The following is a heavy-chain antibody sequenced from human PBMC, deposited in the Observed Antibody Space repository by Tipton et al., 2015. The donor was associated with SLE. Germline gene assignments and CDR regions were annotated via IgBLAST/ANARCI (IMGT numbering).Heavy chain of an antibody. CDR2: IDHSGST. CDR1: GGSISSDDYY. Sequence: TLSLTCTVSGGSISSDDYYWNWIRQPPGKGLEWIGEIDHSGSTNYNPSLKSRVTISLDTSKNQLSLRVSSVTAADTAVYYCARGPRSMGGSTRVDTWGQGTLVTVSS. CDR3: ARGPRSMGGSTRVDT. D-gene: IGHD2-2*01. J-gene: IGHJ4*02. V-gene: IGHV4-30-4*01.